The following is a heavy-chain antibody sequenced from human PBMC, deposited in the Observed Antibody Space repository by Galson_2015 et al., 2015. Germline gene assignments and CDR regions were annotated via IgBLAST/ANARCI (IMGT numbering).Heavy chain of an antibody. CDR3: AHTRMSIFGVVTGGTFDV. Sequence: PALVKPTQTLTLTCTFSGFSFSTSRVGVAWIRQPPGKALEWLTLIFWDDATRYNPSLKSRLSITKDTSKNQVVLTMTNLDPFDTATYYCAHTRMSIFGVVTGGTFDVWGQGTVVTVSS. CDR1: GFSFSTSRVG. CDR2: IFWDDAT. V-gene: IGHV2-5*02. D-gene: IGHD3-3*01. J-gene: IGHJ3*01.